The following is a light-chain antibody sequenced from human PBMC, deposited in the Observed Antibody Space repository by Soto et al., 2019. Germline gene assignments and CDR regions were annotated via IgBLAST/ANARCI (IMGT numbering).Light chain of an antibody. Sequence: DIQMTQSPSTLSASVGDRVTITCRASQSISNWLAWYQQKPGKAPKLLIYKASTLESGVPSRFSGSGSGTEFTLTISSLQPDDFAPYYCQQSFTFGPGTKVDIK. CDR2: KAS. CDR3: QQSFT. V-gene: IGKV1-5*03. J-gene: IGKJ3*01. CDR1: QSISNW.